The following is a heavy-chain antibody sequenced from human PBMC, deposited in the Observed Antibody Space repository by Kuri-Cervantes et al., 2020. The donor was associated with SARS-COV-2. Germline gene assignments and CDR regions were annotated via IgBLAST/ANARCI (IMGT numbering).Heavy chain of an antibody. CDR2: IYHSGST. Sequence: SETLSLTCTVSGGSISSYYWSWIRQPPGKGLEWIGYIYHSGSTYYNPSLKSRVTISVDRSKNQFSLKLSSVTAADTAVYYCARAPGRDCSSTSCYRVPDFYYMDVWQRDHGHRLL. D-gene: IGHD2-2*01. CDR3: ARAPGRDCSSTSCYRVPDFYYMDV. CDR1: GGSISSYY. V-gene: IGHV4-59*12. J-gene: IGHJ6*03.